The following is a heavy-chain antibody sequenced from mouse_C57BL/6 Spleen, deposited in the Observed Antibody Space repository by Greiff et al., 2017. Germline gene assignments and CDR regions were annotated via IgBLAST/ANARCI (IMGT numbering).Heavy chain of an antibody. D-gene: IGHD1-1*01. CDR3: ARWLITTVAPGYFDV. CDR2: LYPGSGST. J-gene: IGHJ1*03. CDR1: GYTFTSYW. Sequence: VQLQQPGAELVKPGASVKMSCKASGYTFTSYWITWVKQRPGQGLEWIGDLYPGSGSTNYNEKFKSKATLTVDTSSSTAYMQLSSLTSEDSAVYNCARWLITTVAPGYFDVWGTGTTVTVSS. V-gene: IGHV1-55*01.